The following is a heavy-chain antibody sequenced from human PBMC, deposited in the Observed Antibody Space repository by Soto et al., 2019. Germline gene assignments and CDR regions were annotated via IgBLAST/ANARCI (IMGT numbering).Heavy chain of an antibody. J-gene: IGHJ5*02. CDR2: ISSSSSYI. D-gene: IGHD3-22*01. CDR3: AGDGYYDSSGYH. Sequence: EVQLVESGGGLVKPGGSLRLSCAASGFTFSSYSMNWVRQAPGKGLEWVSSISSSSSYIYYADSVKGRFTISRDNAKSSLYLQMNSLRAEDTAVYYCAGDGYYDSSGYHWGQGTLVTVSS. V-gene: IGHV3-21*01. CDR1: GFTFSSYS.